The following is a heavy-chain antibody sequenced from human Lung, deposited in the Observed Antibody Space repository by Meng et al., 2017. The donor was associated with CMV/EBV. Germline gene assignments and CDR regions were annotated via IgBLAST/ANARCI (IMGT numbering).Heavy chain of an antibody. J-gene: IGHJ4*02. Sequence: VHVVPSGSELQNPEASVPVSCRSSGDTLTSYAMNWVRHAPGPVHEWMGWGNTNTRSPTYAYDFSRPYVFTMDTSVSTTYLQFSQLNAEDTAVKYGSWYPSSALRETCGNWGQGTLVTVSS. V-gene: IGHV7-4-1*02. D-gene: IGHD3-22*01. CDR1: GDTLTSYA. CDR3: SWYPSSALRETCGN. CDR2: GNTNTRSP.